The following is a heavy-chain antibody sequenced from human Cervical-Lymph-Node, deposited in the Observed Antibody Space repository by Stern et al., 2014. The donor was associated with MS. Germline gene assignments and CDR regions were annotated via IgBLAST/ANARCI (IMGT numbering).Heavy chain of an antibody. J-gene: IGHJ4*02. V-gene: IGHV1-3*01. CDR3: ARGSTAFDY. Sequence: RFQGRVTITRDTSASTVYLELSSLTSEDTAVYYCARGSTAFDYWGQGTLVTVSS. D-gene: IGHD2-2*01.